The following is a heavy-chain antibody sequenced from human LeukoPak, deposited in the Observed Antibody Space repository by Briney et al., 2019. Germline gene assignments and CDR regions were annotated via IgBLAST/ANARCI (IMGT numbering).Heavy chain of an antibody. J-gene: IGHJ4*02. CDR2: ISSSSSYI. CDR1: GFTFSSYS. CDR3: ARDLDVFFDY. V-gene: IGHV3-21*01. D-gene: IGHD1-1*01. Sequence: GGSLRLSCASSGFTFSSYSMNWVRQAPGKGLEWVSSISSSSSYIYYADSVKGRFTISRDNAKNSLYLQMNSLRAEDTAVYYCARDLDVFFDYWGQGTLVTVSS.